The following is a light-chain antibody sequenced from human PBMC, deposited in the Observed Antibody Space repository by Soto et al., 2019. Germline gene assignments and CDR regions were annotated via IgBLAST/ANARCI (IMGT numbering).Light chain of an antibody. CDR3: SSYAGSNWYV. CDR2: EVN. J-gene: IGLJ1*01. Sequence: QSVLTQPPSGSGSPGQSVTISCTGTNSDVGGYNYVSWYQQYPGKAPKLIIYEVNERPSGVPDRFSGSKSGNTASLTVSGLQTADEADYYCSSYAGSNWYVFGTGTKVTVL. CDR1: NSDVGGYNY. V-gene: IGLV2-8*01.